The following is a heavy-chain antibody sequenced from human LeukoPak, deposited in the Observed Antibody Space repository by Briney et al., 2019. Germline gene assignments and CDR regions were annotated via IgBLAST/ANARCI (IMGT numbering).Heavy chain of an antibody. CDR2: IIENGNNQ. D-gene: IGHD3-10*01. Sequence: GGSLRLSCAASGFTFSNYIMHWVRQAPGKGLEWVAVIIENGNNQYYADSVKGRFTISRDNSKNTLYLQMNSLRAEDTAVYYCAKDKYYGSGSYYPFDYWGQGTLVTVSS. CDR3: AKDKYYGSGSYYPFDY. CDR1: GFTFSNYI. V-gene: IGHV3-30*04. J-gene: IGHJ4*02.